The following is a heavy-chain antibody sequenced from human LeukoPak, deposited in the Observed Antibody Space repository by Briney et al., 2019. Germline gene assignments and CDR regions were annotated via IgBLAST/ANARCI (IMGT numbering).Heavy chain of an antibody. CDR1: GFTVSSNY. CDR2: IYSGGST. J-gene: IGHJ4*02. V-gene: IGHV3-53*01. D-gene: IGHD3-22*01. CDR3: ASGYDSSGYYPFDY. Sequence: SGGSLRLSCAASGFTVSSNYMSWVRQAPGKGLEWVSVIYSGGSTYYADSVKGRFTISRDNSKNTLYLQMNSLRAEDTAVYYCASGYDSSGYYPFDYWGQGTLVTVSS.